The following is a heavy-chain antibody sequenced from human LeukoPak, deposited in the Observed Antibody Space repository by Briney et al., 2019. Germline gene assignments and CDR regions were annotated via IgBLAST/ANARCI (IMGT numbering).Heavy chain of an antibody. CDR3: ARDDRRYGY. V-gene: IGHV3-48*01. J-gene: IGHJ4*02. D-gene: IGHD1-14*01. CDR2: ISSSSSTI. CDR1: GFTFSSYS. Sequence: PGGSLRLSCAASGFTFSSYSMNWVRQAPGKGLEWVSYISSSSSTIYYADSGKGRFTISRDNAKNSLYLQMNSLRAEDTAVYYCARDDRRYGYWGQGTLVTVSS.